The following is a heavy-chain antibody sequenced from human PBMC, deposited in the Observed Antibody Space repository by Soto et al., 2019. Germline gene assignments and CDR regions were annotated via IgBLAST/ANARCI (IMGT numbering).Heavy chain of an antibody. Sequence: ASVKVSCKASGYSLRNYAFAWVRQAPGQGLEWMAWLSGYNGDTQYAPKFQGRVSLTTDTSTSTAYMDLRTLRSDDTAVYYCARGDSPSATRGWFDAWGQGTLVTVSS. V-gene: IGHV1-18*01. CDR2: LSGYNGDT. D-gene: IGHD2-15*01. J-gene: IGHJ5*02. CDR3: ARGDSPSATRGWFDA. CDR1: GYSLRNYA.